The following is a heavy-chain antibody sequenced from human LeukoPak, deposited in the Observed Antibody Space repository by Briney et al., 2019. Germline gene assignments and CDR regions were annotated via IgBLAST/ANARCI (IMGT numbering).Heavy chain of an antibody. D-gene: IGHD5-12*01. CDR1: GYSISSGYY. Sequence: RTSETLSLTCTVSGYSISSGYYWGWIRQPPGKGLEWIGSIYHSGSTYYNPSLKSRVTISVDTSKNQFSLKLSSVTAADTAVYYCARGIHSGYDLDYFDYWGQGTLVTVSS. CDR2: IYHSGST. V-gene: IGHV4-38-2*02. J-gene: IGHJ4*02. CDR3: ARGIHSGYDLDYFDY.